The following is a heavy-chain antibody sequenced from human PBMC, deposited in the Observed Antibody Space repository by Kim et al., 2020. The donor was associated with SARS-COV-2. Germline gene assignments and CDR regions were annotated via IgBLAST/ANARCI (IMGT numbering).Heavy chain of an antibody. CDR1: GFTFSNYA. CDR2: ITNSGGAT. V-gene: IGHV3-23*01. J-gene: IGHJ4*02. CDR3: AKDLDRATSWYPPPDY. D-gene: IGHD6-13*01. Sequence: GGSLRLSCAASGFTFSNYAMSWVRQAPAKGLEWVSAITNSGGATYYRDSVKGRFTISRDNSKNTLYLQMNSLRVEDTAVYYCAKDLDRATSWYPPPDYWGQGTLVAVSS.